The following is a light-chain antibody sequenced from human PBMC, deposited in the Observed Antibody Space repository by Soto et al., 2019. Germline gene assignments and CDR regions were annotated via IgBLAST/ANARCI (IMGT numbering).Light chain of an antibody. CDR1: QSVSSTN. Sequence: EVVLTLSPGTLSLSTGERATLSCRASQSVSSTNLAWYQQKPGQAPRLLIYGASSRATGIPDRFSGSGSGTDFTLTISRLEPEDFAVYYCQQYNSSPRTFGQGTKV. CDR2: GAS. V-gene: IGKV3-20*01. J-gene: IGKJ1*01. CDR3: QQYNSSPRT.